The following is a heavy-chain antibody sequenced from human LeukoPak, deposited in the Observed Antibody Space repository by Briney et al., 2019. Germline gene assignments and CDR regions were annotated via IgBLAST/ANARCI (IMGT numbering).Heavy chain of an antibody. J-gene: IGHJ4*02. CDR1: GFTFSSHW. V-gene: IGHV3-7*01. CDR2: INQDGTEQ. D-gene: IGHD2-2*01. Sequence: GGSLRLSCAASGFTFSSHWMSWVRQAPGKGLEWVANINQDGTEQYYVDSVKGRFTISRDNAKNSLYLQMNSLRAEDTAVYYCARVGYCSTTSSYWRAFDCWGQGTLVTVSS. CDR3: ARVGYCSTTSSYWRAFDC.